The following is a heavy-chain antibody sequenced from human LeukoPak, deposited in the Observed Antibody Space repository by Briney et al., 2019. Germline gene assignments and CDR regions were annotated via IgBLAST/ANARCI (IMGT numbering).Heavy chain of an antibody. D-gene: IGHD7-27*01. J-gene: IGHJ3*02. CDR2: IIPILGIA. Sequence: SVKVSCKASGGTFSSYAISWVRQAPGQGLEWMGRIIPILGIANYAQKFQGRVTITADKSTSTAYMELSSLRSEDPAVYYCVVTGDDDAFDIWGQGTMVTVSS. CDR1: GGTFSSYA. V-gene: IGHV1-69*04. CDR3: VVTGDDDAFDI.